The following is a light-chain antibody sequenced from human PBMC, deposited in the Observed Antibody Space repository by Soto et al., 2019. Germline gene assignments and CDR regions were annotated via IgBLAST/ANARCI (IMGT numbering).Light chain of an antibody. CDR3: QQSYSTPGA. CDR1: QSISSS. CDR2: AAS. V-gene: IGKV1-39*01. Sequence: DIQMTQSPSSLSASVGERVTITCRASQSISSSLDWYQQKPGKAPKLLIYAASSLQSRVPSRFSGSRSGTDITLTISSLQPEDFATYYCQQSYSTPGAFGQGTKVEIK. J-gene: IGKJ1*01.